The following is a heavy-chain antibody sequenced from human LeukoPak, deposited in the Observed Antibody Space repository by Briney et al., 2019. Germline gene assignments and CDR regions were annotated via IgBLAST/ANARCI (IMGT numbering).Heavy chain of an antibody. Sequence: SETLSLTCTVSGDSISRSTYYWAWIHQPPGKGLEWIGSVYYGRSPYFNPSLESRATISVDTSKNHFSLKMSSVTAADTAVYYCARSSGTGTFSYWGQGTLVTVSS. D-gene: IGHD6-25*01. CDR3: ARSSGTGTFSY. CDR1: GDSISRSTYY. V-gene: IGHV4-39*02. CDR2: VYYGRSP. J-gene: IGHJ4*02.